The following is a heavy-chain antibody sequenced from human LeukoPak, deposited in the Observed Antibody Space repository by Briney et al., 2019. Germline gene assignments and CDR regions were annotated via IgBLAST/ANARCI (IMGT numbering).Heavy chain of an antibody. V-gene: IGHV4-39*01. CDR1: GGSISSSSYY. CDR2: IYYSGST. J-gene: IGHJ4*02. CDR3: ARYERGYSGYHPRDRTYYFDY. D-gene: IGHD5-12*01. Sequence: SETLSLTCTVSGGSISSSSYYWGWIRQPPGKGLEWIGSIYYSGSTYYNPSLKSRVTISVDTSKNQFSLKLSSVTAADTAVYYCARYERGYSGYHPRDRTYYFDYWGQGTLVTVSS.